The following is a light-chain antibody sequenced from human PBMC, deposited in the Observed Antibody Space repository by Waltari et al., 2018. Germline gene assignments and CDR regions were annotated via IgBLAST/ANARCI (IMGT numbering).Light chain of an antibody. CDR3: QEYGTSRT. Sequence: EIELTQSPGTLSLSPGERATLSCRASQSVRSSYLAWYQQTPGQAPRLLIYDASSRATGIPDRFSGSGSGTDFTLTISRLEPEDFAVYYCQEYGTSRTFGQGTKVEIK. V-gene: IGKV3-20*01. CDR2: DAS. CDR1: QSVRSSY. J-gene: IGKJ1*01.